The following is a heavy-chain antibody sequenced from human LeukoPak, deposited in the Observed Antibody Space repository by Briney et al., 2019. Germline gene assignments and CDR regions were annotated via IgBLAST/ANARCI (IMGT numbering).Heavy chain of an antibody. J-gene: IGHJ6*03. Sequence: PGGSLKISCKGSGYSFTRYWIGWVRQMPGKGLEWMGIMYPGDSDIRYSPSFQGQVTISADKSIGTAYLQWSSLKASDSAMYYCARYSSSHMYYYYYYMDVWGKGTTVTVSS. V-gene: IGHV5-51*01. CDR3: ARYSSSHMYYYYYYMDV. CDR1: GYSFTRYW. D-gene: IGHD6-6*01. CDR2: MYPGDSDI.